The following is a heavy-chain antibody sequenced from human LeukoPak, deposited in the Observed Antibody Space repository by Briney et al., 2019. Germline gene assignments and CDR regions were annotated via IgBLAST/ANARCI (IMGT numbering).Heavy chain of an antibody. D-gene: IGHD3-10*01. CDR1: GVTFSSYG. CDR2: ISSSSGNT. J-gene: IGHJ4*02. CDR3: AREHPHFGELWNDY. V-gene: IGHV1-18*01. Sequence: ASVKVSCKASGVTFSSYGISWVRQAPGQGLEWMGWISSSSGNTDYAQKFQGRVTMTTDKSPSTAYMELRSLRSGDTAVYYCAREHPHFGELWNDYWGQGTPVTVSS.